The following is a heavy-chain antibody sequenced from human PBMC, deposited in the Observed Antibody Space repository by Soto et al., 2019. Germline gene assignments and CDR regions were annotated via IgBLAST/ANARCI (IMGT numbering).Heavy chain of an antibody. CDR1: GYSFTDYH. CDR3: GRGRNYDILTGRVYYYYGMDV. V-gene: IGHV1-2*04. J-gene: IGHJ6*02. Sequence: ASVKVSCKASGYSFTDYHIHWVRQAPGQGLEWLGRINPKSGGTSTAQKFQGWVTMTRDRSISTVYMELTRLRSDDTAVYFCGRGRNYDILTGRVYYYYGMDVWGQGTTVTVSS. D-gene: IGHD3-9*01. CDR2: INPKSGGT.